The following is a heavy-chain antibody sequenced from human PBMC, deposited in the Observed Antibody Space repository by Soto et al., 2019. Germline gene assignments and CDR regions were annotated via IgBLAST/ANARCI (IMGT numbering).Heavy chain of an antibody. D-gene: IGHD3-22*01. J-gene: IGHJ6*02. V-gene: IGHV4-61*01. CDR1: GGSVSSGSYY. Sequence: SETLSLTCTVSGGSVSSGSYYWSWIRQPPGKGLEWIGYIHYSGSTNYNPSLKSRVTISVDTSKNQFSLKLSSVTAADTAVYYCARSPDSSGYYPRWYYYGMDVWGQGTTVTVSS. CDR2: IHYSGST. CDR3: ARSPDSSGYYPRWYYYGMDV.